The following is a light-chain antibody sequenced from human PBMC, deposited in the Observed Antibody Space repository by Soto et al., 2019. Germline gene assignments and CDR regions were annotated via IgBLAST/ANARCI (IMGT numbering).Light chain of an antibody. V-gene: IGKV1-6*01. CDR3: LQDYNYPT. CDR1: QGIRND. Sequence: ALQMNQSPPSLSASVGDRVTITCRASQGIRNDLGWYQQKPGKAPKLLIYAASSLQSGVPSRFSGSGSGTDFTLTISSLQPEDFATYYCLQDYNYPTFGQGTKVDIK. J-gene: IGKJ1*01. CDR2: AAS.